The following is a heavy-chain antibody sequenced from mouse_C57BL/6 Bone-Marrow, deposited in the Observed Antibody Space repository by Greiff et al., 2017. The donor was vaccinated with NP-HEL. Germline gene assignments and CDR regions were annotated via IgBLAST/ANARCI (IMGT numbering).Heavy chain of an antibody. Sequence: EVKLVESGGGLVQPGGSLSLSCAASGFTFTDYYMSWVRQPPGKALEWLGFIRNKANGYTTEYSASVKGRFTISRDNSQSILYLQMNALRAEDSATYYCARYEWLLLAYWGQGTLVTVSA. CDR1: GFTFTDYY. J-gene: IGHJ3*01. V-gene: IGHV7-3*01. D-gene: IGHD2-3*01. CDR3: ARYEWLLLAY. CDR2: IRNKANGYTT.